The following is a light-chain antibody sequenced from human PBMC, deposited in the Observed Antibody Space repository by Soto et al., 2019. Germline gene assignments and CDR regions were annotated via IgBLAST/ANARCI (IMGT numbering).Light chain of an antibody. V-gene: IGKV3-11*01. J-gene: IGKJ4*01. CDR2: DAS. CDR1: QSVRSL. CDR3: QQRSSWPLT. Sequence: EIVLTQSPATLSLSPGGRATLSCRASQSVRSLLAWYQQKPGQAPRLLIYDASNRATGIPARFSGSGSVTDFTLTISSLETEDFAVYYCQQRSSWPLTFGGGTKVEIK.